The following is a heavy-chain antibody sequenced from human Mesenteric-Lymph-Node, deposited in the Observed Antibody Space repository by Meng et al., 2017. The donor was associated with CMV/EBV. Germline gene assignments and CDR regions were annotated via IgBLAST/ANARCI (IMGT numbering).Heavy chain of an antibody. CDR3: ARDTLQYYYYYYGMDV. CDR1: GFIFGDYY. Sequence: GGSLRLSCAASGFIFGDYYMTWIRQAPGKGPEWLAYISTSGTIMSYADSVKGRFTISRDNAKNSLDLQMNTLRVDDTAVYYCARDTLQYYYYYYGMDVWGQGTTVTVSS. J-gene: IGHJ6*02. V-gene: IGHV3-11*04. CDR2: ISTSGTIM.